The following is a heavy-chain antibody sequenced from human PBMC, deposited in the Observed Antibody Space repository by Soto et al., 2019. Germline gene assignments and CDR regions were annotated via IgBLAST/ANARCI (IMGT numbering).Heavy chain of an antibody. Sequence: EAPLLESGGQLVQPGGSLRLSCAASGFTFSTYTMNWVRQAPGKGLEWVAGIFPGGSTYYANSVKGRFTISRDHSQSRVFLQKGRLRGRDTGVYYCAKDRQPGGIWTFYLWGQGTLVTVSS. J-gene: IGHJ5*02. V-gene: IGHV3-23*03. D-gene: IGHD2-15*01. CDR2: IFPGGST. CDR3: AKDRQPGGIWTFYL. CDR1: GFTFSTYT.